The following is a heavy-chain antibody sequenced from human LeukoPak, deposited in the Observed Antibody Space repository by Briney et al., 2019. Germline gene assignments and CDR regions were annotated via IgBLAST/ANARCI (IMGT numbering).Heavy chain of an antibody. CDR1: GFTFNTYG. Sequence: PGGSLRLSCAASGFTFNTYGMHWVRQAPGKGLEWVAFIRYDGSIKYYADPVKGRFTISRDNSKKTLYLQMKSLRVEDTAVFYCAQDLLKFGDSLNWFDPWGQGTLVTVSS. V-gene: IGHV3-30*02. D-gene: IGHD4-17*01. CDR2: IRYDGSIK. J-gene: IGHJ5*02. CDR3: AQDLLKFGDSLNWFDP.